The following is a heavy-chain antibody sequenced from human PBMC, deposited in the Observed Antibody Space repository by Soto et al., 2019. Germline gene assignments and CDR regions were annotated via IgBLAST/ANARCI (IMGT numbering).Heavy chain of an antibody. CDR3: ARDDILVIPGGSYNYGMDV. Sequence: VGSLRLSCAASGFTFSEYAMHWVRQAPGKGLEWVAVVAYDGRSKYYADSVKGRFTISRDNSRTTVYLQMNSLRDEDTAMYYCARDDILVIPGGSYNYGMDVWGHGTTVTVSS. CDR2: VAYDGRSK. V-gene: IGHV3-30*04. J-gene: IGHJ6*02. CDR1: GFTFSEYA. D-gene: IGHD2-2*01.